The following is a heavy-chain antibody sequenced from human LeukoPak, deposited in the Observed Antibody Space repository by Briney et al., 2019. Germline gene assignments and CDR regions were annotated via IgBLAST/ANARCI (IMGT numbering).Heavy chain of an antibody. CDR3: TREGRVGVPFDY. D-gene: IGHD2-15*01. V-gene: IGHV1-2*02. CDR1: GYTFTDSY. CDR2: INPNAGDT. J-gene: IGHJ4*02. Sequence: ASVKVSCKTSGYTFTDSYMHWVRPAPGQGLEWIGWINPNAGDTTYAQGFHGRVTMTRDTSISTVYMELNSLKLDDTAVYYCTREGRVGVPFDYWGQGTLVTVSS.